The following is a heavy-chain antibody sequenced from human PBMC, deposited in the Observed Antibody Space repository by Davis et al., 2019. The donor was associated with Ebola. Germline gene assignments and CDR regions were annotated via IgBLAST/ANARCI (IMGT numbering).Heavy chain of an antibody. D-gene: IGHD3-10*01. J-gene: IGHJ4*02. CDR1: GYTLTELS. CDR2: FDPEDGET. V-gene: IGHV1-24*01. Sequence: AASVKVSCKVSGYTLTELSMHWVRQAPGKGLEWMGRFDPEDGETIYAQKFQGRVTMTEDTSTDTAYMELSSLRSEDTAVYYCATGAITMVQGVIFPSFDYWGQGTLVTVSS. CDR3: ATGAITMVQGVIFPSFDY.